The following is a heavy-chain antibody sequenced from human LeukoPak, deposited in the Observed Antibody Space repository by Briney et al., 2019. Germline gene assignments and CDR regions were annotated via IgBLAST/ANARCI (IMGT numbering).Heavy chain of an antibody. CDR2: IIPILGTA. V-gene: IGHV1-69*04. CDR3: VRDLRRDFYYYYGMDV. CDR1: GGTFSSYA. Sequence: SVKVSCKASGGTFSSYAISWVRQAPGQGLEWMGRIIPILGTANYAQKFQGRVTITADKSTSTAYMELSSLRSEDTAVYYCVRDLRRDFYYYYGMDVWGQGTTVTVSS. D-gene: IGHD5/OR15-5a*01. J-gene: IGHJ6*02.